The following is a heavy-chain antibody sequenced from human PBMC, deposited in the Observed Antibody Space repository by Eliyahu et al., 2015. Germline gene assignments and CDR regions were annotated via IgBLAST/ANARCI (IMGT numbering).Heavy chain of an antibody. Sequence: QVQLQQWGAGLLKPSETLSLTCAVYGGSFSGYYWSWVRQPPGKGLEWIGEVNHSGNTNYNPSLKSRVTISVDTPKNQFSLKVSPVTAADTAVYYCARGKWEPRFDSWGQGTLVTVSS. J-gene: IGHJ4*02. V-gene: IGHV4-34*01. CDR3: ARGKWEPRFDS. CDR1: GGSFSGYY. CDR2: VNHSGNT. D-gene: IGHD1-26*01.